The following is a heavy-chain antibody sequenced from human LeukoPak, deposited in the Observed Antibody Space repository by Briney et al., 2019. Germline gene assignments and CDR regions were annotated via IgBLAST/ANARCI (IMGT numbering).Heavy chain of an antibody. CDR2: ISAYNGNT. CDR1: GYTFTSYG. V-gene: IGHV1-18*01. CDR3: ARDLFFSGYCSGGSCYSPLYYYGMDV. J-gene: IGHJ6*02. Sequence: ASVKVSCKASGYTFTSYGISWVRQAPGQGLEWMGWISAYNGNTNYAQKLQGRVTMTTDTSTSTAYMELRSLRSDDTAVYYCARDLFFSGYCSGGSCYSPLYYYGMDVWGQGTTVTVSS. D-gene: IGHD2-15*01.